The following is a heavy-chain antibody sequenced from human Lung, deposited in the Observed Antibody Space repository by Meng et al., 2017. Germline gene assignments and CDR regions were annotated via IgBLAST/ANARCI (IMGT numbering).Heavy chain of an antibody. CDR1: GDRVSTNSAA. J-gene: IGHJ4*02. CDR2: TYYRSNWYY. V-gene: IGHV6-1*01. D-gene: IGHD6-19*01. Sequence: QVHLQQSGPGLVKPSQTLSLTCAISGDRVSTNSAAWNWFRQSPSRGLEWLRRTYYRSNWYYDYAVSVKGPISINPDTSKNHFSLQLNSVTPEDTAVYYCARSQQWLDSWGQGTLVTVSS. CDR3: ARSQQWLDS.